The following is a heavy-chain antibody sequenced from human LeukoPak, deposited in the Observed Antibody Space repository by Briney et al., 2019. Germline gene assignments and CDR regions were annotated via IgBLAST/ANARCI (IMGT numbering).Heavy chain of an antibody. V-gene: IGHV3-21*01. D-gene: IGHD2-8*01. CDR1: GFTFSSYS. Sequence: KPGGSLRLSCSASGFTFSSYSMNWVRQAPGKGLEWVSSISSSSSYIYYADSVKGRFTISRDNAKNSLYLQMNSLRAEDTAVYYCARRDIVLMVCATDAFDIWGQGTMVTVSS. CDR3: ARRDIVLMVCATDAFDI. J-gene: IGHJ3*02. CDR2: ISSSSSYI.